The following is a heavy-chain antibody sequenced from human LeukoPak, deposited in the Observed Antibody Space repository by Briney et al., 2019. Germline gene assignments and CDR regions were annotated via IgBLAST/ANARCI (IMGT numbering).Heavy chain of an antibody. CDR1: GYTFTSYG. Sequence: ASVKVSCKASGYTFTSYGISLVRQAPGQGLEWMGWISAYNGNTNYAQKLQGRVTMTTDTSTSTAYMELRSLRSDDTAVYYCALGRVGATTQFPDYWGQGTLVTVSS. D-gene: IGHD1-26*01. J-gene: IGHJ4*02. CDR2: ISAYNGNT. V-gene: IGHV1-18*01. CDR3: ALGRVGATTQFPDY.